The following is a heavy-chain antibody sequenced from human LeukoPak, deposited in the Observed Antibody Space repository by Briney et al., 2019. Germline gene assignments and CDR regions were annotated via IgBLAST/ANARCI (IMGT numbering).Heavy chain of an antibody. CDR1: GYTFTSYG. J-gene: IGHJ4*02. Sequence: ASVKVSCKASGYTFTSYGISWVRQAPGQGLEWMGWISAYNGNTNYAQKLQGRVTMTTDTSTSTAYMELRSLRSDDTAVYYCARESYSSSSTTNFDYWGQGTLVTVSS. V-gene: IGHV1-18*01. D-gene: IGHD6-6*01. CDR2: ISAYNGNT. CDR3: ARESYSSSSTTNFDY.